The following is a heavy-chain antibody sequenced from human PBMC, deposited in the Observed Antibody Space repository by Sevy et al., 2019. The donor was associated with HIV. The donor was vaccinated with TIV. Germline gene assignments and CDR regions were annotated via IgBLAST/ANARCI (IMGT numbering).Heavy chain of an antibody. V-gene: IGHV3-21*01. Sequence: GGSLRLSCAASGFTFSSYSMNWVRQAPGKGLEWVSSISSSSNYIYYADSVKGRFTISRDNAKNSLYLQMNSLRAEDTAVYYCARDPRNYYGSGGDYWGQGTLVTVPS. CDR1: GFTFSSYS. J-gene: IGHJ4*02. D-gene: IGHD3-10*01. CDR3: ARDPRNYYGSGGDY. CDR2: ISSSSNYI.